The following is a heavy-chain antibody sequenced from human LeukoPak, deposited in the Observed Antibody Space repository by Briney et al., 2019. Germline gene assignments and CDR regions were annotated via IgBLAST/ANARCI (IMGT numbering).Heavy chain of an antibody. D-gene: IGHD3-22*01. V-gene: IGHV4-59*01. CDR2: IYYSGST. CDR1: GGSISSYY. CDR3: ARVGHYYDSSGIDY. Sequence: PSETLSLTCTVSGGSISSYYWSWIRQPPGKGLEWIGYIYYSGSTNYNPSLKSRVTISVDTSMNQFSLKLSSVTAADTAVYYCARVGHYYDSSGIDYWGQGTLVTVSS. J-gene: IGHJ4*02.